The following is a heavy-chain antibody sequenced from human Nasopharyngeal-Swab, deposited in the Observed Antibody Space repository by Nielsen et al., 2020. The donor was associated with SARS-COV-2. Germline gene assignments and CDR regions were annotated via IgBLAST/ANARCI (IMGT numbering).Heavy chain of an antibody. V-gene: IGHV3-11*04. D-gene: IGHD3-9*01. Sequence: GESLKISCTASGFTFSDYYMAWVRQAPGKGLEWLSYISTSGRTTDYADSVKGRFTISRDNAKNSLYLQMNSLRAEDTAVYYCARGCVLTGPSCYYYGMDVWGQGTTVTVSS. CDR3: ARGCVLTGPSCYYYGMDV. CDR2: ISTSGRTT. J-gene: IGHJ6*02. CDR1: GFTFSDYY.